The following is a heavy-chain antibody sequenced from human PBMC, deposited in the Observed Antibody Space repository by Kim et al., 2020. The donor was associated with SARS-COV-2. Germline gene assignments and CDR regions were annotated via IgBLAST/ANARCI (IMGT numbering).Heavy chain of an antibody. CDR1: GFTFDDYG. V-gene: IGHV3-20*01. CDR3: ARDASYDNTGYYGLES. D-gene: IGHD3-9*01. Sequence: GGSLRLSCAGSGFTFDDYGMSWVRQVPGKGLEWVAGITCKGDTVGSVDSVKGRFTISRDNAKKSLYLQMNSLRDEDTALYHCARDASYDNTGYYGLESWG. CDR2: ITCKGDTV. J-gene: IGHJ5*01.